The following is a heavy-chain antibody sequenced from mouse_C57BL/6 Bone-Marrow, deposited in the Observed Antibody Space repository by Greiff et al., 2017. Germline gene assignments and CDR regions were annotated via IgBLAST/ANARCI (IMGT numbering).Heavy chain of an antibody. Sequence: VQLQQPGAELVKPGASVKLSCTASGYTFTSYWMQWVKQRPGQGLEWIGEIDPSDSYANYNQKFKGKATLTVDTSSSTAYMQLSSLTSEDSAVYYCARSNYDDWGQGTTLTVYS. CDR1: GYTFTSYW. CDR2: IDPSDSYA. CDR3: ARSNYDD. J-gene: IGHJ2*01. D-gene: IGHD2-5*01. V-gene: IGHV1-50*01.